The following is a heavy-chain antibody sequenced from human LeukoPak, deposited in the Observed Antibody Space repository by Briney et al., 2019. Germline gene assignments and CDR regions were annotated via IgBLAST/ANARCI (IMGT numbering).Heavy chain of an antibody. Sequence: QSGGSLRLSCAASGFTFSSYEMNWVRQAPGKGLEWVSYISSSGSTIYYADSVKGRFTISRDNAKNSLYLQMNSLRAEDTAVYYCARESTTMVRGVINYYYYYGMDVWGQGTTVTVSS. V-gene: IGHV3-48*03. CDR1: GFTFSSYE. J-gene: IGHJ6*02. CDR2: ISSSGSTI. D-gene: IGHD3-10*01. CDR3: ARESTTMVRGVINYYYYYGMDV.